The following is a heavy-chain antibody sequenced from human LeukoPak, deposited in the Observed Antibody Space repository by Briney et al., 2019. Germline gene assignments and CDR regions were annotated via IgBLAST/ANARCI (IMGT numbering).Heavy chain of an antibody. Sequence: ASVKVSCKASGYTFTGYYMHWLRQAPGQGLEWMGWINPKSGGAKYAQSFQGRVTMTRDTSISTTYMDLSRLRSDDTAVYFCARGPSAGQFDYWGQGSLVTVSS. J-gene: IGHJ4*02. CDR3: ARGPSAGQFDY. V-gene: IGHV1-2*02. CDR1: GYTFTGYY. CDR2: INPKSGGA.